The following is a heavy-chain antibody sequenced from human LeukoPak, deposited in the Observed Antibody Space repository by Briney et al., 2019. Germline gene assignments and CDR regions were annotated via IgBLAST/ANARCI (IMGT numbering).Heavy chain of an antibody. V-gene: IGHV3-30*02. J-gene: IGHJ6*03. CDR2: IRYDGSNK. Sequence: PGGSLRLSCAASGFTFSSYAMHWVRQAPGKGLEWVAFIRYDGSNKFYAASVKGRFTISRDTSKNTLYLQMNSLRIEDSAMYYCAKAGYCSTTGCPDYYYMDVWGRGATVTVSS. CDR1: GFTFSSYA. D-gene: IGHD2-2*01. CDR3: AKAGYCSTTGCPDYYYMDV.